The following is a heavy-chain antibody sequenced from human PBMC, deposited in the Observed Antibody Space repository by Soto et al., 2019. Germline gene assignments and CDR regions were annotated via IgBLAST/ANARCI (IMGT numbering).Heavy chain of an antibody. J-gene: IGHJ5*02. V-gene: IGHV1-3*01. CDR2: IHAANGDT. CDR3: VRRHVSATGIDWFNP. CDR1: GYTFTSYG. Sequence: GASVQVSCKASGYTFTSYGIHWVRQDPGQRLEWMGWIHAANGDTKYTPKFQGRVTITRDTSASTAYMELSSLRSEDTAVYYCVRRHVSATGIDWFNPWGQGTLVTVSS. D-gene: IGHD6-13*01.